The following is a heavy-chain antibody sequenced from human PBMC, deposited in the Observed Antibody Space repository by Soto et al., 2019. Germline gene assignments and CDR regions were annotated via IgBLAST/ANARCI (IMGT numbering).Heavy chain of an antibody. CDR2: INPNGGST. V-gene: IGHV1-46*01. CDR1: GYTFTTYY. D-gene: IGHD2-21*01. CDR3: ARAGFCGGGTSYHGNWDF. J-gene: IGHJ4*02. Sequence: ASVKVSCKASGYTFTTYYMHWVRQAPGQGLEWLGIINPNGGSTTYAQKFQGRVTMTRDTSTSTVYLELSSLRSEDTAVYYCARAGFCGGGTSYHGNWDFWGQGSSVTVSS.